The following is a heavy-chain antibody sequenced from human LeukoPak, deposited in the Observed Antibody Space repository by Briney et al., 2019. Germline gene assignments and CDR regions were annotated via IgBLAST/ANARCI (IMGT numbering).Heavy chain of an antibody. CDR1: VFTFSTDP. Sequence: GGPLRLSSAAPVFTFSTDPVSWVRQAPGKGLGWVSAISSSGGTTYYADSVKGRFSISRDNSKNTLCLRMNSLRAEDTAIYYCAKDRNAWPTNFDSWGQGTLVTVSA. V-gene: IGHV3-23*01. CDR3: AKDRNAWPTNFDS. CDR2: ISSSGGTT. J-gene: IGHJ4*02. D-gene: IGHD5-24*01.